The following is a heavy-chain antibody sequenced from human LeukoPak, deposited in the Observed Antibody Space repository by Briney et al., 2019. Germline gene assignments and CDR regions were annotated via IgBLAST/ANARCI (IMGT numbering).Heavy chain of an antibody. CDR2: ISGSGGST. CDR1: GFTFSSYA. Sequence: GGSLRLSCAASGFTFSSYAMSWVRQAPGKGLEWVSAISGSGGSTYYADSVKGRFTISRDNSKNTLYLQMNSLRAEDTAVYYCASPINSGSYEDYFDYWGQGTLVTVSS. J-gene: IGHJ4*02. V-gene: IGHV3-23*01. D-gene: IGHD1-26*01. CDR3: ASPINSGSYEDYFDY.